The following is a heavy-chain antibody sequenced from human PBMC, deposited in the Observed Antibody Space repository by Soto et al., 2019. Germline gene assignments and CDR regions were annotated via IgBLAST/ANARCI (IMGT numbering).Heavy chain of an antibody. V-gene: IGHV1-18*01. CDR2: ISIYSDGT. Sequence: QVQLVQSGGEVKRPGASVKVSCKTSGYTFSNYGITWVRQAPGQPLEWLGWISIYSDGTNYAQKFQCRVSITTHTATTTASLEPRRLRSDDTPFYYSAIIAPRTDASFGPWGQATLVTFSS. CDR3: AIIAPRTDASFGP. J-gene: IGHJ5*02. CDR1: GYTFSNYG. D-gene: IGHD6-13*01.